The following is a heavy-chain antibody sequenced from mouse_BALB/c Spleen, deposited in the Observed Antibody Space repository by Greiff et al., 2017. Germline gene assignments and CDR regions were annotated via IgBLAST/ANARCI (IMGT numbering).Heavy chain of an antibody. Sequence: EVMLVESGGDLVKPGGSLKLSCAASGFTFSSYYMSWVRQTPEKRLELVAAINSNGGSTYYPDTVKGRFTISRDNAKNTLYLQMSSLKSEDTALYYCARRIYYDTGNAMDDWGQGTSVTVSS. CDR2: INSNGGST. D-gene: IGHD2-4*01. CDR1: GFTFSSYY. CDR3: ARRIYYDTGNAMDD. V-gene: IGHV5-6-2*01. J-gene: IGHJ4*01.